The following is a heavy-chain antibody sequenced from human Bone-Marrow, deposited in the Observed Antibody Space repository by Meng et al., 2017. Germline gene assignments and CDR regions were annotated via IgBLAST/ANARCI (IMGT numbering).Heavy chain of an antibody. CDR1: GYTFTGYY. D-gene: IGHD6-25*01. Sequence: ASVKVSCKASGYTFTGYYMHWVRRAPGQGLEWMGRINPKSGDTHYAQKFQARVTMTGDTSISTAYMELSGLRSDDTAMYYCARDEDISAAGKLFGDYWGQGTLVTVPQ. CDR2: INPKSGDT. J-gene: IGHJ4*02. CDR3: ARDEDISAAGKLFGDY. V-gene: IGHV1-2*06.